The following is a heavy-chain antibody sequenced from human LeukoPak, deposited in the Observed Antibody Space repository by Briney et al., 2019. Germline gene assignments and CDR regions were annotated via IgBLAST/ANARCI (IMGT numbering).Heavy chain of an antibody. D-gene: IGHD1-1*01. CDR2: IYYSGST. V-gene: IGHV4-30-4*01. Sequence: PSETLSHTCTVSGGSISSGDYYWSWIGQPPGKGLEWIGYIYYSGSTYCNPSLKSRVTISVDTSKNQFSLKLSSVTAADTAVYYCARVVERPDNWFDPWGQGTLVTVSS. CDR3: ARVVERPDNWFDP. CDR1: GGSISSGDYY. J-gene: IGHJ5*02.